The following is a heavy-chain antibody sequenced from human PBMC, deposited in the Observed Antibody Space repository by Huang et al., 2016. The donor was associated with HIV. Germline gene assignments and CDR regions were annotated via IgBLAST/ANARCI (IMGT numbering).Heavy chain of an antibody. CDR1: GFILSNYG. D-gene: IGHD3-22*01. CDR3: ARGDYYDSSGYHPGYFDY. CDR2: QRNDGMKK. J-gene: IGHJ4*02. Sequence: VQLIESGGGVVQPGKSLRLSCATSGFILSNYGMHWVRQGAGKGLKWVEFQRNDGMKKNYADSVRGRFTVGRDNGKNTLFLQMRSLGVDDTAVYYCARGDYYDSSGYHPGYFDYWGQGILVTVSS. V-gene: IGHV3-30*06.